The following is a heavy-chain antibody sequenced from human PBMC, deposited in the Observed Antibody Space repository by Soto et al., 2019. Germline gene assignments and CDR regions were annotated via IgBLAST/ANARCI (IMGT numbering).Heavy chain of an antibody. CDR3: AKDISATPWGSYYYGKDV. J-gene: IGHJ6*02. CDR1: GFTFDDYA. CDR2: ISWNSGSI. Sequence: SLRLSCAASGFTFDDYAMHWVRQAPGKGLEWVSGISWNSGSIGYAESVKGRFTISRDNDKNSLYLQMNSLRAEDTALYYCAKDISATPWGSYYYGKDVWGQGTTVTVSS. V-gene: IGHV3-9*01. D-gene: IGHD3-16*01.